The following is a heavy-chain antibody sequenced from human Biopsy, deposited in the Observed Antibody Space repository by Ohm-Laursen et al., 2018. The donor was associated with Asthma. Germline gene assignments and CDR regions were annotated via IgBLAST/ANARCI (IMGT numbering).Heavy chain of an antibody. CDR3: ARWGSFGFDY. J-gene: IGHJ4*02. CDR1: GGSISSGGYY. V-gene: IGHV4-31*11. CDR2: IYYSGST. D-gene: IGHD7-27*01. Sequence: TLSLTWAVSGGSISSGGYYWSWIRQHPGKGLEWIGYIYYSGSTYYNPSLKSRVTISVDTSKNQFSLNLSSVTAADTAVYYCARWGSFGFDYWGQGTLVTVSS.